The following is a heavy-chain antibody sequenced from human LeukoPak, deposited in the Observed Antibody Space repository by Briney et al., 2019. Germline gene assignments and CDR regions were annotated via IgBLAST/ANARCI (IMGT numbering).Heavy chain of an antibody. J-gene: IGHJ6*02. V-gene: IGHV3-23*01. CDR3: ARGRSIAAAGRGYYGMDV. D-gene: IGHD6-13*01. CDR1: GFTFSSYA. CDR2: ISGSGGST. Sequence: GGSLRLSCAASGFTFSSYAMSWVRQAPGKGLEWVSAISGSGGSTYYADSVKGRFTISRDNSKNTLYLQMNSLRAEDTAVYYCARGRSIAAAGRGYYGMDVWGQGTTVTVSS.